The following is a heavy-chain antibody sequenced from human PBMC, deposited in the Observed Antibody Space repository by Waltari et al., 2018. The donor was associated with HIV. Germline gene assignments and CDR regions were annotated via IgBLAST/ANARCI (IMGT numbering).Heavy chain of an antibody. V-gene: IGHV1-2*02. CDR1: GYTVTGYY. D-gene: IGHD3-22*01. CDR2: LNPNSGST. Sequence: QVQLVQSGAEVKKPGASVKVSCKASGYTVTGYYMHWVRQAPGQGLEWRGWLNPNSGSTNDAPQCQGRVTMTRDTSSSTADRELSRLRSDDPVVYYCARAQYYYDSCGYYYGDYGMDVWGQGTTVTVSS. CDR3: ARAQYYYDSCGYYYGDYGMDV. J-gene: IGHJ6*02.